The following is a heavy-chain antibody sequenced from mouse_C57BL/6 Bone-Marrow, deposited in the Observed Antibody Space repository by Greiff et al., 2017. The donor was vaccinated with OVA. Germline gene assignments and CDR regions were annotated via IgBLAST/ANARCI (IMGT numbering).Heavy chain of an antibody. CDR2: IDPANDNT. V-gene: IGHV14-3*01. Sequence: VQLQQSVAELVRPGASVKLSCTASGFNIKNTYMHWVKQRPEQGLEWIGRIDPANDNTKYAPKFQGKATMTADPSSNTAYLQRSSLSSEDTAVYCGARGNFGSSFYAMDYWGQGTSVTVSS. J-gene: IGHJ4*01. CDR3: ARGNFGSSFYAMDY. D-gene: IGHD1-1*01. CDR1: GFNIKNTY.